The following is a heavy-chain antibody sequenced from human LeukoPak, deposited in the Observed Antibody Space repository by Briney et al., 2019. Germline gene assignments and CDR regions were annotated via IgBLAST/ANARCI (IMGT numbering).Heavy chain of an antibody. CDR3: ARGGLIMVRGRVWFDP. Sequence: SVKVSCKASGYTFTGYYMHWVRRAPGQGLEWMGWINPNSGGTNYAQKFQGRVTMTRDTAISTAYLWLSRLRSDDTAVYYCARGGLIMVRGRVWFDPWGQGTLVTVSS. CDR2: INPNSGGT. J-gene: IGHJ5*02. V-gene: IGHV1-2*02. D-gene: IGHD3-10*01. CDR1: GYTFTGYY.